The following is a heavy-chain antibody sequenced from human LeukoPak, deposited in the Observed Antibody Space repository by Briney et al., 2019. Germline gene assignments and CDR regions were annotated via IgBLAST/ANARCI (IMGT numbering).Heavy chain of an antibody. J-gene: IGHJ3*02. CDR3: VRGLGWFYYAFDI. V-gene: IGHV3-66*01. CDR1: GFSVSNEY. CDR2: LYPEGNT. Sequence: GGSLRLSCVVSGFSVSNEYMDWVRQAPGKGLKWVSILYPEGNTYYADSVTRRFSISRDTSKNMVYLQMSDLRVEDTAVYRCVRGLGWFYYAFDIWGQGTFVTVSS. D-gene: IGHD3-10*01.